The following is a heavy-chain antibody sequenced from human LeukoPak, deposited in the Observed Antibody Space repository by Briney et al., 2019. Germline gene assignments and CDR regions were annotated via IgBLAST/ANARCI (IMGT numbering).Heavy chain of an antibody. Sequence: NAGGSLRLSCAASGFTFSSYSMNWVRQAPGKGLEWVSSISSSSSYIYYADSVKGRFTISRDNAKNSLYLQMNSLRAEDTAVYYCARESVNVDTAWGYWGQGTLVTVSS. D-gene: IGHD5-18*01. CDR1: GFTFSSYS. V-gene: IGHV3-21*01. CDR2: ISSSSSYI. J-gene: IGHJ4*02. CDR3: ARESVNVDTAWGY.